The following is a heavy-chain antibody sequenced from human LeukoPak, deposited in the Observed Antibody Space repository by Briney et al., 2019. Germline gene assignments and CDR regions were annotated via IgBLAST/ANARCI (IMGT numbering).Heavy chain of an antibody. CDR1: GFTFDDYA. Sequence: PGGSLRLSCAASGFTFDDYAMHWVRQAPGKGLEWVSGISWNSGSIGYADSVKGRFTISRDNAKNSLYLQMNSLRAEDTAVYYCAGEFVDDAFDIWGQGTMVTVSS. CDR2: ISWNSGSI. V-gene: IGHV3-9*01. D-gene: IGHD2-21*01. CDR3: AGEFVDDAFDI. J-gene: IGHJ3*02.